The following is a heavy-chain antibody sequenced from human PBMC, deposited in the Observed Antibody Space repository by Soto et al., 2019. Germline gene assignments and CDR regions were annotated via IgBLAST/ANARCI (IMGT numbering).Heavy chain of an antibody. CDR3: AREGPPIRAHNPPEYFQH. J-gene: IGHJ1*01. CDR2: IYYTGGT. Sequence: SETLSLACTVSGDSISTRSNYWAWIRQPPGKGLEWIGSIYYTGGTYYNPSLKSRVTLLLDTSKNQFSLNLSSVTAADTAVYYCAREGPPIRAHNPPEYFQHWGQGTPVTVSS. V-gene: IGHV4-39*02. D-gene: IGHD1-1*01. CDR1: GDSISTRSNY.